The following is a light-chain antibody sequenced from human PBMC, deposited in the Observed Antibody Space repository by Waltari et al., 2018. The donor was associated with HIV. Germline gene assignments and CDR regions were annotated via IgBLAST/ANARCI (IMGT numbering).Light chain of an antibody. CDR2: DND. CDR1: TPTIRNHH. J-gene: IGLJ3*02. Sequence: QSVFTQQPSVSAAPGQKVTISCSGTTPTIRNHHSCCYQHLPGTTPKLLIYDNDRRPSGIPDRFSGSKSGTSATLGVSGLQTGDEADYYCGTWDTSLNVWVFGGGTKLTVL. CDR3: GTWDTSLNVWV. V-gene: IGLV1-51*01.